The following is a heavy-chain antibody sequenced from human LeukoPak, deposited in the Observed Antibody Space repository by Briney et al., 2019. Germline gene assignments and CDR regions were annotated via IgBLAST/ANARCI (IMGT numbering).Heavy chain of an antibody. CDR3: ARTPIYYFDNSGYYN. Sequence: GSLRLSCAASGFTFSSYEMNWVRQPPGKGLEWIGEIYHSGSTNYNPSLKSRVTISVDKSKNQFSLKLSSVTAADTAVYYCARTPIYYFDNSGYYNWGQGTLVTVSS. CDR2: IYHSGST. D-gene: IGHD3-22*01. J-gene: IGHJ4*02. CDR1: GFTFSSYEM. V-gene: IGHV4-4*02.